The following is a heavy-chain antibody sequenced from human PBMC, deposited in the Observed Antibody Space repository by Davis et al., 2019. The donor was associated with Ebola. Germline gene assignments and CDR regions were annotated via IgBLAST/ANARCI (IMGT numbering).Heavy chain of an antibody. D-gene: IGHD6-6*01. CDR2: ISYDGSNK. CDR1: GFTFSSYG. Sequence: GGSLRLSCVASGFTFSSYGMHWVRQAPGKGLEWVAVISYDGSNKYYADSVKGRFTISRDNSKNTLYLQMNSLRAEDTAVYYCAGIAARAYYYGMDVWGQGTTVTVSS. J-gene: IGHJ6*02. V-gene: IGHV3-30*03. CDR3: AGIAARAYYYGMDV.